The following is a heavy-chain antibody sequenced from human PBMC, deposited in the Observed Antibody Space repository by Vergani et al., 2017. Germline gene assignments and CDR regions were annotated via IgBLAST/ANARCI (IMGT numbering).Heavy chain of an antibody. V-gene: IGHV4-4*07. D-gene: IGHD7-27*01. CDR3: ATGAGPFDI. J-gene: IGHJ4*02. Sequence: VQLVESGGGLVQPGGSLKLSCAASGFTFSGSAMHWVRQASGKGLEWVGRLCPSGSTNYKPSLKSRVTMSIDTSKNQFSLKLTSVTAADTAVYYCATGAGPFDIWGQGTLVTVSS. CDR1: GFTFSGSA. CDR2: LCPSGST.